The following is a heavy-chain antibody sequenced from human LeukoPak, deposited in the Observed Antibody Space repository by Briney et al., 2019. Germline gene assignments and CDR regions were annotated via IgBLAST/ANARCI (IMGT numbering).Heavy chain of an antibody. CDR1: GYTFTSYD. Sequence: ASVKVSCKASGYTFTSYDINWVRQATGQGLEWMGWMNPNSGNTGYAQKFQGRVTMTRNTSISTAYMELSSLRSEDTAVYYCARLKVGYSGYGPVSYYYYMDVWDKGTTVTVSS. V-gene: IGHV1-8*01. D-gene: IGHD5-12*01. CDR3: ARLKVGYSGYGPVSYYYYMDV. J-gene: IGHJ6*03. CDR2: MNPNSGNT.